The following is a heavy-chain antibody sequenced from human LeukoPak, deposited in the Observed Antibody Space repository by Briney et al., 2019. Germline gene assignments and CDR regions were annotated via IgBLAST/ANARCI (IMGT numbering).Heavy chain of an antibody. CDR1: GYTFTSYG. J-gene: IGHJ3*02. Sequence: EASVKVSCKASGYTFTSYGISWVRQAPGQGLEWMGWISAYNGNTNYAQKLQGRVTMTTDTSTGTAYMELRSLRSDDTAVYYCAIRRRITGEAFDIWGQGTMVTVSS. V-gene: IGHV1-18*01. CDR2: ISAYNGNT. CDR3: AIRRRITGEAFDI. D-gene: IGHD3-16*01.